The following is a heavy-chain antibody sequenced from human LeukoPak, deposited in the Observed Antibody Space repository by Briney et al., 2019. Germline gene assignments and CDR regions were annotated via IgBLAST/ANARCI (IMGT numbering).Heavy chain of an antibody. V-gene: IGHV4-59*01. CDR2: IYYSGST. CDR1: GGSISSYY. Sequence: SETLSLTCTVSGGSISSYYWSWIRQPPGKGLEWIGYIYYSGSTNYNPSLKSRVTISVDTSKNQFSLKLGSVTAADTAVYYCARSSSPLSRRVDAFDIWGQGTMVTVSS. D-gene: IGHD2/OR15-2a*01. J-gene: IGHJ3*02. CDR3: ARSSSPLSRRVDAFDI.